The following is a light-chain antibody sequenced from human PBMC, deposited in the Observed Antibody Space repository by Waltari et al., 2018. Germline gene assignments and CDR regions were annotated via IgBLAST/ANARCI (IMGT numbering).Light chain of an antibody. J-gene: IGLJ1*01. Sequence: QSVLTQPPSASGTPGQRVTISCSGSSANIGSNPVNCYQQLPGTAPKLLINNNSRRPSGVPDRFSGSKSGTSAALAISGLLSDDEAEYYCAAWDDSLSGYVFGTGTNVSVL. CDR3: AAWDDSLSGYV. V-gene: IGLV1-44*01. CDR1: SANIGSNP. CDR2: NNS.